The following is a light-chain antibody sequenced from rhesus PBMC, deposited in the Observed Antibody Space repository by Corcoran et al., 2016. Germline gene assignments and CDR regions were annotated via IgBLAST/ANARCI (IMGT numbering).Light chain of an antibody. CDR2: EVS. CDR3: SSYAGSNTFI. V-gene: IGLV2-32*02. Sequence: QAALTQPRSVSGSTGQSVTISCTGTSSDIGGYNYVSWYQQHPGTAPKLMIYEVSKRPSGVSDRFSGSKSGNTASLTISGLQAEDEADYYCSSYAGSNTFIFGAGTRLTVL. CDR1: SSDIGGYNY. J-gene: IGLJ1*01.